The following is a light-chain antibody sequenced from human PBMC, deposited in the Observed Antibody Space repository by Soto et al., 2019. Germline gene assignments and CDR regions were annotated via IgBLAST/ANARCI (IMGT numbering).Light chain of an antibody. CDR3: KHSYNTPIT. CDR1: RIIDTY. CDR2: LAS. V-gene: IGKV1-39*01. J-gene: IGKJ5*01. Sequence: DIQMTHSPSSLSASVGDRVTITCRASRIIDTYVDWYQQKPGKAPDLLIYLASTLQVGVPSRFSGSGSGTDFTLTISGLQPEDFATYYCKHSYNTPITFGQGTRLEIK.